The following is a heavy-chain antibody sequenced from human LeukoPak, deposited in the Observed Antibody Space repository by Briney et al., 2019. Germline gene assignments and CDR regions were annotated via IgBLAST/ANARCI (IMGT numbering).Heavy chain of an antibody. J-gene: IGHJ6*02. V-gene: IGHV1-2*02. D-gene: IGHD3-22*01. CDR3: ARDYDSSGYYLYYYCGMDV. CDR2: INPNSGGT. Sequence: ASVKVSCKASGYTFTGYYMHWVRQAPGQGLEWMGWINPNSGGTNYAQKFQGRVTMTRDTSISTAYMELSRLRSDDTAVYYCARDYDSSGYYLYYYCGMDVWCQGTTVTVSS. CDR1: GYTFTGYY.